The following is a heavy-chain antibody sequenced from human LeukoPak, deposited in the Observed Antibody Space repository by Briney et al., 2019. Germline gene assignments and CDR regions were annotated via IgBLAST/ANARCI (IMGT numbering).Heavy chain of an antibody. V-gene: IGHV3-23*01. CDR1: GFTFSSYA. Sequence: GGSLRLSCAASGFTFSSYAMSWVRQAPGKGLEWVSAISGSGGSTYYADSVKGRFTISRDNSKNTLYLQMNSLRAEDTAVYYCAKCNHYVDAGGNYYHYMDVWGKGTTVTVSS. CDR2: ISGSGGST. J-gene: IGHJ6*03. CDR3: AKCNHYVDAGGNYYHYMDV. D-gene: IGHD4-17*01.